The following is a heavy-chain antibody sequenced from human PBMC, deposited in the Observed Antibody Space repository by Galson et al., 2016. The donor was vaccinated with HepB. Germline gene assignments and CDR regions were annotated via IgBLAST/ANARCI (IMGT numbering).Heavy chain of an antibody. V-gene: IGHV1-46*01. CDR1: GYTFTSYY. CDR2: INPSGGST. Sequence: SVKVSCKASGYTFTSYYMHWVRQAPGQGLEWMGIINPSGGSTSYAQKFQGRVTTTRDTSTSTVYMELSSLRSEDTAVYYCARNAMYCSSTSCSTYYFDYWGQGTLVTVSS. D-gene: IGHD2-2*01. J-gene: IGHJ4*02. CDR3: ARNAMYCSSTSCSTYYFDY.